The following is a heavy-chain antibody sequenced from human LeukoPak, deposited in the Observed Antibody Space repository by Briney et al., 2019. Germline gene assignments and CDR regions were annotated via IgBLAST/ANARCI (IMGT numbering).Heavy chain of an antibody. D-gene: IGHD5-12*01. J-gene: IGHJ4*02. Sequence: PGGSLILSCAASGFTVSSNHMSWVRQAPGKGLEWVSLIYSGGTTYYADSVKGRFTISRDNSKNTLYLQMNSLRAEDTAVYYCARADNGYDHWGQGTLVTVSS. V-gene: IGHV3-53*01. CDR3: ARADNGYDH. CDR2: IYSGGTT. CDR1: GFTVSSNH.